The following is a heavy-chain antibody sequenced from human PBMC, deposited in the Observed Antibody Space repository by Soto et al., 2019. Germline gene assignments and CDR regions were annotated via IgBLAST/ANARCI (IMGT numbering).Heavy chain of an antibody. CDR2: IYYSGIT. V-gene: IGHV4-39*01. CDR3: ARHVGGWYFDY. CDR1: GDSISSSSYY. D-gene: IGHD6-19*01. J-gene: IGHJ4*02. Sequence: PSETLSLTCTVSGDSISSSSYYWGWIRQPPGKGLEWIGSIYYSGITYYNPSLKSRVTISVDTSKNQFSLKLSSVTAADTAVYYCARHVGGWYFDYWGQGTLVTVSS.